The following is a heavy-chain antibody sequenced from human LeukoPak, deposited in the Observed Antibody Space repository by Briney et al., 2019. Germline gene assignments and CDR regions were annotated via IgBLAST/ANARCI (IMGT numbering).Heavy chain of an antibody. CDR1: GYTFTSYG. Sequence: ASVSVSFRASGYTFTSYGISWVRQAPGQGLEWVGWISAYNGNTNYAQKLEGRVTMTTDTSTSTAYMELRSLSSDDTAVYYCARDRRVSSFADYWGQGTLVTVSS. D-gene: IGHD3-3*01. CDR2: ISAYNGNT. CDR3: ARDRRVSSFADY. V-gene: IGHV1-18*01. J-gene: IGHJ4*02.